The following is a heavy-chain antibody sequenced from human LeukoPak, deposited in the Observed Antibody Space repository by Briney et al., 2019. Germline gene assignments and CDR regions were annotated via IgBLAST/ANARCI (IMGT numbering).Heavy chain of an antibody. CDR3: ARDIQAYCGGDCQPDAFDY. CDR1: GFTFSSYA. J-gene: IGHJ4*02. D-gene: IGHD2-21*02. CDR2: ISYDGSNK. Sequence: GGSLRLSCAASGFTFSSYAVHWVRQAPGKGLEWVAVISYDGSNKYYADSVKGRFTISRDNSKNTLYLQMNSLRAEDTAVYYCARDIQAYCGGDCQPDAFDYWGQGTLVTVSS. V-gene: IGHV3-30-3*01.